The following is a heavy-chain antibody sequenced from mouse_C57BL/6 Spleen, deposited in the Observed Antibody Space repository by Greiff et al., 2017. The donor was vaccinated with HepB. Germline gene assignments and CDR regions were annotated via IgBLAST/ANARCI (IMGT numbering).Heavy chain of an antibody. Sequence: VQLMESGGGLVKPGGSLKLSCAASGFTFSSYAMSWVRQTPEKRLEWVATISDGGSYTYYPDNVKGRFTISRDNAKNNLYLQMSHLKSEDTAMYYCAREGSSSYAMDYWGQGTSVTVSS. D-gene: IGHD1-1*01. CDR1: GFTFSSYA. CDR3: AREGSSSYAMDY. J-gene: IGHJ4*01. V-gene: IGHV5-4*01. CDR2: ISDGGSYT.